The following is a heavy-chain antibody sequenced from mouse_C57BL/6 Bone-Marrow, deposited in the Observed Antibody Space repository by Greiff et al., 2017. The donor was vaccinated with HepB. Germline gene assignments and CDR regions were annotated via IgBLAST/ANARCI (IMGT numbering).Heavy chain of an antibody. Sequence: VQLVESGAELARPGASVKMSCKASGYTFTSYTMHWVKQRPGQGLEWIGYINPSSGYTKYNQKVKDKATLTADKSSSTAYMQLSSLTSEDSAVYYCARGYYGSLYYFDYWGQGTTLTVSS. CDR3: ARGYYGSLYYFDY. CDR1: GYTFTSYT. CDR2: INPSSGYT. D-gene: IGHD1-1*01. J-gene: IGHJ2*01. V-gene: IGHV1-4*01.